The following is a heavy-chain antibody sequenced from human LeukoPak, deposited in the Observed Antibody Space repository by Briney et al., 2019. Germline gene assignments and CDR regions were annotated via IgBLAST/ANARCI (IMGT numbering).Heavy chain of an antibody. CDR3: ASIGSGGSEGDDAFDI. D-gene: IGHD2-15*01. CDR1: GGSIGSSSYY. CDR2: IYYSGST. Sequence: SETLPLTCTVSGGSIGSSSYYWGWIRQPPGTGLEWIGSIYYSGSTHYNPSLKSRVTISVDTSKNQFSLKLSSVTAADTAVYYCASIGSGGSEGDDAFDIWGQGTMVTVSS. J-gene: IGHJ3*02. V-gene: IGHV4-39*01.